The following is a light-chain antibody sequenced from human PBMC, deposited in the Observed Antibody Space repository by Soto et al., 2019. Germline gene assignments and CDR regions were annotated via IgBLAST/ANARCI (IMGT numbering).Light chain of an antibody. CDR3: HQYDNAPFT. CDR2: GAS. CDR1: QSLSSNC. V-gene: IGKV3-20*01. Sequence: EIVLTQSPGTLSLSPGERATLSCRASQSLSSNCLAWYQQRPGQSPRLLVYGASSRATGIPDRFSGSGFGTDFALTISRLEPEDSAVYYCHQYDNAPFTFGPGTKVDIK. J-gene: IGKJ3*01.